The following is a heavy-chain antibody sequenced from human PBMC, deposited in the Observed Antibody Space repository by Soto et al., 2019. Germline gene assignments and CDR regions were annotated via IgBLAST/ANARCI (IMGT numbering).Heavy chain of an antibody. CDR1: GFTFSSYG. Sequence: QVQLVESGGCVVQPGRSLRLSCAASGFTFSSYGMHWVRQAPGKGLEWVAVISYDGSNKYYADSVKGRFTISRDNSKNTLYLQMNSLRAEDTAVYYCAKVCSSLDYYGMDVWGQGTTVTVSS. CDR3: AKVCSSLDYYGMDV. V-gene: IGHV3-30*18. CDR2: ISYDGSNK. D-gene: IGHD2-2*01. J-gene: IGHJ6*02.